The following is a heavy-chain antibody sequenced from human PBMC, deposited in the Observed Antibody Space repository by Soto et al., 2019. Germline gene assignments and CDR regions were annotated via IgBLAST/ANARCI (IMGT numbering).Heavy chain of an antibody. CDR1: GYPVYSCYY. Sequence: PSYTLALSCALCGYPVYSCYYGVWIRQPPGKGLEWIGIIHHSGSTYYNPSLRSRITISVDTSKNQFSLKMPSVTAADTAVYYCARSSGYVPGGYWGQGILVTVSS. CDR2: IHHSGST. CDR3: ARSSGYVPGGY. D-gene: IGHD5-12*01. V-gene: IGHV4-38-2*01. J-gene: IGHJ4*02.